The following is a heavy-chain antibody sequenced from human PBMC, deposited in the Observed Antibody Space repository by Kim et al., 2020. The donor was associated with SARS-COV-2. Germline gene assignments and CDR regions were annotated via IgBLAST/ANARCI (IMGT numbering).Heavy chain of an antibody. Sequence: NDTPTLRRRVTISIDTSKNQFSLKRSSVTAADTAVYYCAGTARGANFDYWGRGALVTVSS. V-gene: IGHV4-4*09. J-gene: IGHJ4*02. D-gene: IGHD1-26*01. CDR3: AGTARGANFDY.